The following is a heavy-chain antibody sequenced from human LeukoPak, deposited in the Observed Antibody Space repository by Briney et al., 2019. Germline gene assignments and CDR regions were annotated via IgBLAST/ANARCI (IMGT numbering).Heavy chain of an antibody. CDR2: ISGSGGST. Sequence: GGSLRLSCAASGFTFSSYAMSWVREAPGKGLEWVSAISGSGGSTYYADSVKGRFTISRDNSKNTLYLRMNSLRAEDTAVYYCANHIAVAGKYFQHWGQGTLVTVSS. CDR3: ANHIAVAGKYFQH. CDR1: GFTFSSYA. V-gene: IGHV3-23*01. D-gene: IGHD6-19*01. J-gene: IGHJ1*01.